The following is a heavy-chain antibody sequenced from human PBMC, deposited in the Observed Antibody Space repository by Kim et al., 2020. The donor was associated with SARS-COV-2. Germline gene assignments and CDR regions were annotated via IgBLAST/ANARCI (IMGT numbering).Heavy chain of an antibody. J-gene: IGHJ5*02. CDR2: ISSSSSYI. Sequence: GGSLRLSCAASGFTFSSYSMNWVRQAPGKGLEWVSSISSSSSYIYYADSVKGRFTISRDNAKNSLYLQMNSLRAEDTAVYYCARGCWVERRWDSNNNWFDPWGQGTLVTVSS. CDR1: GFTFSSYS. V-gene: IGHV3-21*01. CDR3: ARGCWVERRWDSNNNWFDP. D-gene: IGHD1-1*01.